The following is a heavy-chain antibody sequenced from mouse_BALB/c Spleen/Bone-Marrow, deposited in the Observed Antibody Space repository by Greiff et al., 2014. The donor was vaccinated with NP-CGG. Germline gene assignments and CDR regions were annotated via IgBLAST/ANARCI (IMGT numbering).Heavy chain of an antibody. CDR3: TREGDSPFAY. CDR1: GYTFTSYY. D-gene: IGHD2-13*01. V-gene: IGHV1S81*02. Sequence: VQLQQSGAELVKPGASVKLSCKASGYTFTSYYMYWVKQRPGQGLEWIGEINPSNGGTNFNEKFKSKATLTVDKSSSTAYMQXXXXTSXDSAVYYCTREGDSPFAYWGQGTLVTVSA. J-gene: IGHJ3*01. CDR2: INPSNGGT.